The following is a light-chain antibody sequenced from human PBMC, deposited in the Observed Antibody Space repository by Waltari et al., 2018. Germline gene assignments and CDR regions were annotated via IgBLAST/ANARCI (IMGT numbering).Light chain of an antibody. J-gene: IGKJ4*01. CDR1: QCIDSY. Sequence: CRACQCIDSYCAWYHPKPGKAPKLRIYAASTVQRVVPSRFSGSGSGTDFPLTISSLQPKDFATYYCQQLNSYPLTFGGGTKVEI. CDR2: AAS. CDR3: QQLNSYPLT. V-gene: IGKV1-9*01.